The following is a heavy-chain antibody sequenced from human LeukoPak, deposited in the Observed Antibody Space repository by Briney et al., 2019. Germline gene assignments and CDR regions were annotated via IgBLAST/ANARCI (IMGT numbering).Heavy chain of an antibody. CDR3: ARGGGSYSAFDI. D-gene: IGHD1-26*01. CDR1: GGSFSGYY. CDR2: INHSGST. J-gene: IGHJ3*02. V-gene: IGHV4-34*01. Sequence: SETLSLTCAVYGGSFSGYYWSWIRQPPGKGLEWIGEINHSGSTNYNPSLKSRVTISVDTSKNQFSLKLSSVTAADTAVYYCARGGGSYSAFDIWGQGTMVTVSS.